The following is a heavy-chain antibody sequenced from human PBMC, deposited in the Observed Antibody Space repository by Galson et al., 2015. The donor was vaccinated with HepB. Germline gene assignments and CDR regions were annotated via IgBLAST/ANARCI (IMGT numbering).Heavy chain of an antibody. CDR1: GFTFSSYA. Sequence: RLSCAASGFTFSSYAMSWVRQAPGKGLEWVSAISGSGGSTYYADSVKGRFTISRDNSKNTLYLQMNSLRAEDTAVYYCAKDSAMIPSLFDYWGQGTLVTVSS. D-gene: IGHD2-2*01. J-gene: IGHJ4*02. CDR3: AKDSAMIPSLFDY. V-gene: IGHV3-23*01. CDR2: ISGSGGST.